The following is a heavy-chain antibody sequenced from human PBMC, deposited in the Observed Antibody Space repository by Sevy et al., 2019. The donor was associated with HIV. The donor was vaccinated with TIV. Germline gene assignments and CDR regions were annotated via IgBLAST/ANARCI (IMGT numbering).Heavy chain of an antibody. J-gene: IGHJ2*01. CDR1: GGSISSYY. Sequence: SETLSLTCTVSGGSISSYYWSWIRQPPGKGLEWIGYIYCSGSTNSNPSLKSRVTISVDTSKNQFSLKLSSVTAADTAVYYCARAKYGDYAWYFDLWGRGTLVTVSS. D-gene: IGHD4-17*01. V-gene: IGHV4-59*01. CDR2: IYCSGST. CDR3: ARAKYGDYAWYFDL.